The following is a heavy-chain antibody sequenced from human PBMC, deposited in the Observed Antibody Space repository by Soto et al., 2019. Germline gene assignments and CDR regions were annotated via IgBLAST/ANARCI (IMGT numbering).Heavy chain of an antibody. J-gene: IGHJ4*02. Sequence: ASVKVSCKASGYTFTCYGISWVRQAPGQGLEWMAWINPYNGNTKYAEKFLGRVTVTTDTSTATAYMEVRSLTSDDTAVFYCARVGVGLAAPRVWPYWGQGTPVTV. CDR2: INPYNGNT. D-gene: IGHD6-13*01. CDR3: ARVGVGLAAPRVWPY. V-gene: IGHV1-18*01. CDR1: GYTFTCYG.